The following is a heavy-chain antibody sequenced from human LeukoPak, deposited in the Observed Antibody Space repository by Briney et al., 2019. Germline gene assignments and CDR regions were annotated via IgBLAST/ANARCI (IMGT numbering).Heavy chain of an antibody. Sequence: SQTLSLTCTVSGGSISSGDYYWSWIRQPQGKGLEWIGYIYYSGSTYYNPSLRSRVTISVDTSKNQFSLKLSSVTAADTAVYYCARNGHYDFWSGYYSYPWGQGTLVTVPS. J-gene: IGHJ5*02. CDR1: GGSISSGDYY. D-gene: IGHD3-3*01. CDR2: IYYSGST. CDR3: ARNGHYDFWSGYYSYP. V-gene: IGHV4-30-4*08.